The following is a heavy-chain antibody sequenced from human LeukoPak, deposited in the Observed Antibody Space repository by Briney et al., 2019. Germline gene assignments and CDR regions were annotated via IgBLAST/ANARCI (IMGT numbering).Heavy chain of an antibody. CDR3: ARDEDTAMVRGYYYYGMAV. CDR2: IIPILGIA. CDR1: GGTFSSYA. V-gene: IGHV1-69*04. D-gene: IGHD5-18*01. J-gene: IGHJ6*02. Sequence: ASVKVSCKASGGTFSSYAISWVRQAPGQGLEWMGRIIPILGIANYAQKFQGRVTITADKSTSTAYMELSSLRSEDTAVYYCARDEDTAMVRGYYYYGMAVWGQGTTVTVSS.